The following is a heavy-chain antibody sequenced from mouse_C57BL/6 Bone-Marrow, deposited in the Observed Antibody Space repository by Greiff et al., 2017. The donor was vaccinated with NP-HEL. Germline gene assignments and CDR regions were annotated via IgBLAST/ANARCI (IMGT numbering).Heavy chain of an antibody. CDR3: AREDLYYGNSWFAY. CDR2: INYDGSST. V-gene: IGHV5-16*01. Sequence: EVKLVESEGGLVQPGSSMKLSCTASGFTFSDYYMAWVRQVPEKGLEWVANINYDGSSTYYLDSLKSRFIISRDNAKNILYLQMSSLKSEDTATYYCAREDLYYGNSWFAYWGQGTLVTVSA. J-gene: IGHJ3*01. CDR1: GFTFSDYY. D-gene: IGHD2-1*01.